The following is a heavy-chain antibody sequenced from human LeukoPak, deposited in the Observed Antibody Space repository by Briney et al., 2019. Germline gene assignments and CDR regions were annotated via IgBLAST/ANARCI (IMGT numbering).Heavy chain of an antibody. D-gene: IGHD1-26*01. CDR2: ISYSGTP. CDR3: ARQKWDRLTYYYYGMDV. Sequence: SETLSLTCTVSGDSINNDYWSWIRQPPGEGLEWVGYISYSGTPDYNPSLKSRVTISLDTSRNQFSLQLSSVTAADTAVYYCARQKWDRLTYYYYGMDVWGQGTTVTVSS. CDR1: GDSINNDY. J-gene: IGHJ6*02. V-gene: IGHV4-59*08.